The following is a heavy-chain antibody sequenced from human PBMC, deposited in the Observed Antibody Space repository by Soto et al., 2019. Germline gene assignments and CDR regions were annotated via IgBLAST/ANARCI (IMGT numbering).Heavy chain of an antibody. CDR1: GFTFTSSP. CDR2: IVVGSGNT. J-gene: IGHJ6*02. Sequence: SVKVSCKASGFTFTSSPVQWVRQARGQRLEWIGWIVVGSGNTNYAQKFQERVTITRDMSTSTAYMELSSLRSEDTAVYYCAAFTASLGKDVSRPRNTVTVSS. D-gene: IGHD5-18*01. CDR3: AAFTASLGKDV. V-gene: IGHV1-58*01.